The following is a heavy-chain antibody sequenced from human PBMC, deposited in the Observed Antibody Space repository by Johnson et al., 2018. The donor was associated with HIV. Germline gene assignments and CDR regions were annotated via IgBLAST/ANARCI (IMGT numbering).Heavy chain of an antibody. D-gene: IGHD6-19*01. CDR2: INWNGGST. V-gene: IGHV3-20*04. CDR1: GFTFDDYG. CDR3: AREMGWEDAFDI. J-gene: IGHJ3*02. Sequence: VHLVESGGGVVRPGGSLRLSCAASGFTFDDYGMSWVRQVPGKGLEWVSGINWNGGSTGYADSVKGRFTISRDNAKNSLYLQRNSLRAEDTAVYYCAREMGWEDAFDIWGQGTMVTVSS.